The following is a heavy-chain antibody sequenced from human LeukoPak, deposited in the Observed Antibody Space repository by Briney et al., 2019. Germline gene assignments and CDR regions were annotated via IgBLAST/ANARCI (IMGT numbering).Heavy chain of an antibody. D-gene: IGHD3-22*01. Sequence: SVKVSCKASGGTLNTYGIGWVRQAPAQGLEWMGRIIPILGIVNYAQKFQARVTITADKSTSTVYMELSSLRSEDTALYYCARAREETYYYDGSGYAPVAFNIWGRGTMVIVSS. V-gene: IGHV1-69*04. CDR2: IIPILGIV. J-gene: IGHJ3*02. CDR1: GGTLNTYG. CDR3: ARAREETYYYDGSGYAPVAFNI.